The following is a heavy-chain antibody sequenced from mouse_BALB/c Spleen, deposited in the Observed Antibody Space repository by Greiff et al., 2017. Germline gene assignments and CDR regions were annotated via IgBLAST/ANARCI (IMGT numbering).Heavy chain of an antibody. Sequence: EVKVEESGPGLVKPSQSLSLTCSVTGYSITSGYYWNWIRQFPGNKLEWMGYISYDGSNNYNPSLKNRISITRDTSKNQFFLKLNSVTTEDTATYYCAREGGTTVVYCDYWGQGTTLTVSS. V-gene: IGHV3-6*02. J-gene: IGHJ2*01. CDR1: GYSITSGYY. D-gene: IGHD1-1*01. CDR3: AREGGTTVVYCDY. CDR2: ISYDGSN.